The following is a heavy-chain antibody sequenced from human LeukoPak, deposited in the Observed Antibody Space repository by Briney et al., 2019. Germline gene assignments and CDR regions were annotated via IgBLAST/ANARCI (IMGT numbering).Heavy chain of an antibody. CDR1: GLTYHICH. CDR2: IGTRGGDT. CDR3: ADRSDSDVADY. D-gene: IGHD2-21*01. V-gene: IGHV3-23*01. J-gene: IGHJ4*02. Sequence: GRSLRLFRGASGLTYHICHLSGAPHAPGKGLEWVSYIGTRGGDTYYADSVKGRYTISRDNSKNTLFLQMSSPIADHTPVYLFADRSDSDVADYCGQGKRVTVSS.